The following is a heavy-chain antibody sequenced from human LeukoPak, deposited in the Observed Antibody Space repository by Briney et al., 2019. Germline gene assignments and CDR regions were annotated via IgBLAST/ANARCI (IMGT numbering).Heavy chain of an antibody. CDR2: ISPDGNNE. D-gene: IGHD1/OR15-1a*01. CDR1: GFTFSTFG. J-gene: IGHJ4*02. CDR3: AKVNNYDDY. V-gene: IGHV3-30*18. Sequence: GGSLRLSCAASGFTFSTFGIHWVRQAPGKGLEWVAAISPDGNNEYYTDSVKGRFTVSRDNSKNMIYLQMNSLRGEDSGVYHCAKVNNYDDYWGQGTLVTVSS.